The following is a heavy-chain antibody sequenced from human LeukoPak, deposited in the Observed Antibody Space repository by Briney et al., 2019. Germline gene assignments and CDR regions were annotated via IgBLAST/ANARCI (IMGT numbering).Heavy chain of an antibody. Sequence: SETLSLTCTVSGVSISSYYRSWLRQPPGKGLEGIGYIYYSGSTNYNPSLKSRVTISVDTSKNQCALKLSSVTAADTAVYYCARVGATGQAQLEYWGQGTLVTVSS. CDR2: IYYSGST. CDR1: GVSISSYY. CDR3: ARVGATGQAQLEY. J-gene: IGHJ4*02. D-gene: IGHD1-26*01. V-gene: IGHV4-59*01.